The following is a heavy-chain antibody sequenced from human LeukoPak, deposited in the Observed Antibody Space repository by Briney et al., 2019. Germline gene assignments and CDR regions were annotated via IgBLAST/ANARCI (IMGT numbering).Heavy chain of an antibody. V-gene: IGHV4-61*02. Sequence: SQTLSLTCTVSGDSVNSGAYYWSWLRQPAGKEPEWIGRIYPLETTNYNPSLKSRVAISVDTSKNQFSLKLSSVTAADTAVYYCARDQDGSCYVDYWGQGTLVTVSS. CDR2: IYPLETT. D-gene: IGHD2-15*01. CDR1: GDSVNSGAYY. J-gene: IGHJ4*02. CDR3: ARDQDGSCYVDY.